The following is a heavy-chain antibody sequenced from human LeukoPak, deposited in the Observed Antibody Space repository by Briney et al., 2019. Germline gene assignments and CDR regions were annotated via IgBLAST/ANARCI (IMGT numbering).Heavy chain of an antibody. CDR1: GGSISSYY. V-gene: IGHV4-4*07. J-gene: IGHJ4*02. D-gene: IGHD6-13*01. Sequence: SETLSLTCIVSGGSISSYYWSWIRQPAGKGLEWIGRIYSSGSTNYNPSLKSRVTMSVDTSKNQFSLKLSSVTAADTPVYYCARGSRKSIAAAGTFGFGGSDFDYWGQGTLVTVSS. CDR2: IYSSGST. CDR3: ARGSRKSIAAAGTFGFGGSDFDY.